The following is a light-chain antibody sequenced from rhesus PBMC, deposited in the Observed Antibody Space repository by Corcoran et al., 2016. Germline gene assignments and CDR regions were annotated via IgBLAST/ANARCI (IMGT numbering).Light chain of an antibody. Sequence: QSAPTQPPSVSGSPGQSVTISCAGTSSDIGDSNFVSWYHHHPGKAPKLMIYHVSKRPSGVSDRFSGSKSGNTASLTISGLQAEDEADYYCSSYAGNHTFIFCAGTRLTVL. J-gene: IGLJ1*01. CDR1: SSDIGDSNF. V-gene: IGLV2-23*03. CDR3: SSYAGNHTFI. CDR2: HVS.